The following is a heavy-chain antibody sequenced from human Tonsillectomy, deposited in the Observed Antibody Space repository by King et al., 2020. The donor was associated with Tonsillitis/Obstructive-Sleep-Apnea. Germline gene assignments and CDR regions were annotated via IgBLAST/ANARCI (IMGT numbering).Heavy chain of an antibody. Sequence: QLQESGPGLVKPSETLSLTCTVSGGSISSSSYYWGWIRQPPGKGLEWIGSIYYSGSTYYNPSLESRVTISVDTSKNQFSLKLSSVTAADTAVYYCARFGWSGYLSIDYWGQGTLVTVSS. D-gene: IGHD3-3*01. CDR3: ARFGWSGYLSIDY. CDR1: GGSISSSSYY. CDR2: IYYSGST. J-gene: IGHJ4*02. V-gene: IGHV4-39*01.